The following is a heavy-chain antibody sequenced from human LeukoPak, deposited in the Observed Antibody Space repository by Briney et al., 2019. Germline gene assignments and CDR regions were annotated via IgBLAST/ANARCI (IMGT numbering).Heavy chain of an antibody. CDR1: GGTFISYA. CDR3: ARDLGEHDYGDYPPFGLDY. V-gene: IGHV1-69*05. D-gene: IGHD4-17*01. J-gene: IGHJ4*02. Sequence: SVKVSCKASGGTFISYAISWVRQAPGQGLEWMGRIIPIFGTANYAQKFQGRVTITTDESTSTAYMELSSLRSEDTAVYYCARDLGEHDYGDYPPFGLDYWGQGTLVTVSS. CDR2: IIPIFGTA.